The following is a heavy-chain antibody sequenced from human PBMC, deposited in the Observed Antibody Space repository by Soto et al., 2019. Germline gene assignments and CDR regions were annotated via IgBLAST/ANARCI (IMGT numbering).Heavy chain of an antibody. CDR1: GYTFTSYG. V-gene: IGHV1-18*01. D-gene: IGHD2-15*01. Sequence: QVQLVQSGAEVKKPGASVKVSCKASGYTFTSYGISWVRQAPGQGLEWMRWISAYNGNTNYAEKLQGRVTMTTDTSTSPDYMATRSLRSDDTDVYYCARASCRGCSCYSYYLDSWGQGTLVTVSS. CDR3: ARASCRGCSCYSYYLDS. CDR2: ISAYNGNT. J-gene: IGHJ4*02.